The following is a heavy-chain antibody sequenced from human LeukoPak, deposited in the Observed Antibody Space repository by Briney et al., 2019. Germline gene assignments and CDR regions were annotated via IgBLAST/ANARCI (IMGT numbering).Heavy chain of an antibody. V-gene: IGHV3-66*01. D-gene: IGHD5-12*01. CDR2: IYSGGST. CDR1: EFSVGSNY. Sequence: PGGSLRLSCAASEFSVGSNYMTWVRQAPGKGLEWVSLIYSGGSTYYADSVKGRFTTSRDNSKNTLYLQMNSLRAEDTAVYYCARGPSGYHITGGQGTLVTVSS. CDR3: ARGPSGYHIT. J-gene: IGHJ4*02.